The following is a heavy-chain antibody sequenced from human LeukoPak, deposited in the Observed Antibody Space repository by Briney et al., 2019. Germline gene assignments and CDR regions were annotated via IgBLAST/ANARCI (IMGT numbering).Heavy chain of an antibody. CDR2: IIPIFGTA. CDR1: GGPFSSYA. J-gene: IGHJ6*03. V-gene: IGHV1-69*05. D-gene: IGHD6-13*01. CDR3: ARDVFGSRIRDSSSVVGHYYYMDV. Sequence: GPSVKVSCKASGGPFSSYAISWVRQAPGQGLEWMGGIIPIFGTANYAQKFQGRVTITTDESTSTAYMELSSLRSEDTAVYYCARDVFGSRIRDSSSVVGHYYYMDVWGKGTTVTVSS.